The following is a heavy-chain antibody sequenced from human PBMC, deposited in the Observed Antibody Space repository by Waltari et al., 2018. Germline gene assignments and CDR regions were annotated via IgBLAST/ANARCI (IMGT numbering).Heavy chain of an antibody. D-gene: IGHD1-26*01. Sequence: QVQLVQSGAEVKKPGASVKVSCKASGYTFTGSYMHWVRQAPGQGLEWMAWINPTSGGTNYAQTFQVRLTMTRNPSISTAYMELSRLRSDDTAVYYCARDSGGSYSFDYWGQGTLVTVSS. CDR2: INPTSGGT. CDR3: ARDSGGSYSFDY. J-gene: IGHJ4*02. CDR1: GYTFTGSY. V-gene: IGHV1-2*02.